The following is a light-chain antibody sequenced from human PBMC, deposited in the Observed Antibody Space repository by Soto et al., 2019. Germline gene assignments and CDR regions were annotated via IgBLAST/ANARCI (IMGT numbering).Light chain of an antibody. Sequence: QSVLTQPPSASGTPGQRVTISCSGSSSNIGSNYVYWYQQVPGTAPKLLIYSDDQRPSGVPERFSGSKSGTSASLAISGLRSEDEADYYCAAWDDSLSGSYVFGTGTKLTVL. V-gene: IGLV1-47*02. J-gene: IGLJ1*01. CDR2: SDD. CDR3: AAWDDSLSGSYV. CDR1: SSNIGSNY.